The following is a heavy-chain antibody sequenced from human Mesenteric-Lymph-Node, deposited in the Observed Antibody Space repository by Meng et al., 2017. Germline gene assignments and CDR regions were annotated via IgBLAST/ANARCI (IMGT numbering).Heavy chain of an antibody. D-gene: IGHD2-21*01. V-gene: IGHV4-30-2*05. CDR2: IYHGVNI. Sequence: QVQQQQGGPGLLSPSETLSLTSAVSGDSITSGDYSWTWIRQPPGKGLEWIGYIYHGVNIYYTPSLRSRVSISVDTSKNQFSLNLNSMTAADTAVYYCASFDHIPRRNYFDYWGQGTLVTVSS. J-gene: IGHJ4*02. CDR1: GDSITSGDYS. CDR3: ASFDHIPRRNYFDY.